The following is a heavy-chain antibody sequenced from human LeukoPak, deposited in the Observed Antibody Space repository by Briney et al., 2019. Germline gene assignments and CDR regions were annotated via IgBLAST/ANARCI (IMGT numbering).Heavy chain of an antibody. D-gene: IGHD2-2*01. CDR1: GGSISSGGYY. J-gene: IGHJ4*02. CDR2: IYNSGSS. V-gene: IGHV4-31*03. Sequence: SQTLSLTCTLSGGSISSGGYYWYWIRQHPGTGLEWIGHIYNSGSSYYNPSLKSRLTISVDTSKNQFSLKLSSVTAADTAVYYCARASAGVAAAANWGQGTLVTVSS. CDR3: ARASAGVAAAAN.